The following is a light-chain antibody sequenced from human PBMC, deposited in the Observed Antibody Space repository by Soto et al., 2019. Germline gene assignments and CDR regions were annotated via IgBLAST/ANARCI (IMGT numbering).Light chain of an antibody. CDR3: NSYTTSSTLV. J-gene: IGLJ1*01. CDR2: AVT. Sequence: LTQPASVSGSPGQSITISCTGTRGDVGAYNLVSWYQQHPGKAPKLMIYAVTNRPSGISNRFSGSKSGNTASLTISGVQAEDEADYYCNSYTTSSTLVFGTGTKVTVL. CDR1: RGDVGAYNL. V-gene: IGLV2-14*02.